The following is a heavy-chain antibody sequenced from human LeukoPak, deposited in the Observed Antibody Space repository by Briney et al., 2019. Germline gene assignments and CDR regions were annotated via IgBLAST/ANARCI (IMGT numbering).Heavy chain of an antibody. CDR2: ITSSSSYI. D-gene: IGHD3-10*01. V-gene: IGHV3-21*01. CDR3: AKTTTMVRGLPDY. J-gene: IGHJ4*02. Sequence: GGSLRLSCAASGFTFSSYNMNWVRQAPGKGLEWVSSITSSSSYIYYADSVKGRFTISRDNAKNSLYLQMNSLRAEDTAVYYCAKTTTMVRGLPDYWGQGTLVTASS. CDR1: GFTFSSYN.